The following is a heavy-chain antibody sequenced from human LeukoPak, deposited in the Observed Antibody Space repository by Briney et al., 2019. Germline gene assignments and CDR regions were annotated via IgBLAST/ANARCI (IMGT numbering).Heavy chain of an antibody. D-gene: IGHD6-6*01. CDR3: AVWAARSAFDI. CDR1: GGSFSSYY. Sequence: SETLSLTCTVYGGSFSSYYWSWIRQPPGKGLEWIGEINHSGSTNYNPSLKSRVTISVDTSKNQFSLKLSSVTAADTAVYYCAVWAARSAFDIWGQGTMVTVSS. CDR2: INHSGST. V-gene: IGHV4-34*01. J-gene: IGHJ3*02.